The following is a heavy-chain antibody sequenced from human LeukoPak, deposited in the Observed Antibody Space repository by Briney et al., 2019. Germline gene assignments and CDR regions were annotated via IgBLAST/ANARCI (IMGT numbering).Heavy chain of an antibody. V-gene: IGHV3-23*01. J-gene: IGHJ3*02. CDR1: GFTFRRYG. D-gene: IGHD1-26*01. CDR2: ISGSGGST. Sequence: GGTLRLSCAASGFTFRRYGMSWVRQAPGKGLEWVSAISGSGGSTFYADSVKGRFTISRDNAKNSLYLQMNSLRAEDTAVYYCARDSGGSGSYVEEGDAFDIWGQGTMVTVSS. CDR3: ARDSGGSGSYVEEGDAFDI.